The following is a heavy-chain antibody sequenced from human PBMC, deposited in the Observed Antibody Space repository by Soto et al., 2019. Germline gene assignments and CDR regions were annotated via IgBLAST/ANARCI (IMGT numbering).Heavy chain of an antibody. J-gene: IGHJ6*03. V-gene: IGHV4-34*01. CDR1: GGSFSGYY. Sequence: QVQLQQWGAGLLKPSETLSLTCAVYGGSFSGYYWSWIRQPPGKGLEWIGEINHSGSTNYNPSLKSRVTISVDTSKNQFSLKLSSVTAAYTAVYYWTRGKGGEQQLVYYYMDVWGKGTTVTVSS. CDR2: INHSGST. CDR3: TRGKGGEQQLVYYYMDV. D-gene: IGHD6-13*01.